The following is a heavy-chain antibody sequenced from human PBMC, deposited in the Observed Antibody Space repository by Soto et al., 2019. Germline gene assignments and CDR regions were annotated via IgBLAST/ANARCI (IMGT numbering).Heavy chain of an antibody. J-gene: IGHJ4*02. CDR2: ISAYNGNT. Sequence: ASVKVSCKASGYTFTSYGISWVRQAPGQGLEWMGWISAYNGNTNYAQKLQGRVTMTTDTSTSTAYMELRSLRSDDTAVYYCARDPPRYYYDSSGYYPLGYWGQGTLVTVSS. V-gene: IGHV1-18*04. CDR1: GYTFTSYG. D-gene: IGHD3-22*01. CDR3: ARDPPRYYYDSSGYYPLGY.